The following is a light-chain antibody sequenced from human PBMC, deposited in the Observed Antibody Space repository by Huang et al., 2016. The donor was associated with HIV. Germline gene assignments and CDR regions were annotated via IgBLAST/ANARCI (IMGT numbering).Light chain of an antibody. CDR3: QLRSTWPGDT. CDR1: QTVSSY. CDR2: DAS. J-gene: IGKJ4*01. Sequence: EIVLTQSPATLSLSPGERSTLSCRASQTVSSYLAWYQQKPGQAPRLLIYDASNRATGIPARFCGSGSGTDFTLTISSLEPEDFAVYYCQLRSTWPGDTFGGGTKVEIK. V-gene: IGKV3-11*01.